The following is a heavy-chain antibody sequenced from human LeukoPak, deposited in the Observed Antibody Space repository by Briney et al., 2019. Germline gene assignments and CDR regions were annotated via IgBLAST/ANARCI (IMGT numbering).Heavy chain of an antibody. Sequence: GASVKVSCKASGYTFTSYGISWVRQAPGQGLEWMGWISAYNGNTNYAHKLQGRVTMTTDTSTSTAYMELRSLRSDDTAVYYCARVIEAVTMVRGGPFDYWGQGTLVTVSS. CDR2: ISAYNGNT. D-gene: IGHD3-10*01. CDR1: GYTFTSYG. CDR3: ARVIEAVTMVRGGPFDY. V-gene: IGHV1-18*01. J-gene: IGHJ4*02.